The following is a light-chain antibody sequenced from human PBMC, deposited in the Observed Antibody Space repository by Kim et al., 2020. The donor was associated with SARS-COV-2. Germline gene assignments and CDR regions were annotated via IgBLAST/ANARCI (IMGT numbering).Light chain of an antibody. CDR2: DAS. CDR1: QGISSA. Sequence: AIQLTQAPSSLSASVGDSVTITCRASQGISSALAWYQQKPGRAPKLLIHDASSLESGVPSRFSGSGSGTEFTLTISSLQPDDFATYYCQQFINFPLTFGGGTKVDIK. J-gene: IGKJ4*01. V-gene: IGKV1D-13*01. CDR3: QQFINFPLT.